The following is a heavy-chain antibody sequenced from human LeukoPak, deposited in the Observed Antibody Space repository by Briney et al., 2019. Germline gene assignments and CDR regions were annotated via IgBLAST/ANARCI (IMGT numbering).Heavy chain of an antibody. CDR2: ISSSSSTI. CDR1: GFTFSSYS. V-gene: IGHV3-48*04. CDR3: AREHYYDHYYMDV. J-gene: IGHJ6*03. Sequence: PGGSLRLSCAASGFTFSSYSMNWVRQAPGKGLEWVSYISSSSSTIYYADSVKGRFTISRDNAKNSLYLQMNGLRAEDTAVYYCAREHYYDHYYMDVWGKGTTVTVSS.